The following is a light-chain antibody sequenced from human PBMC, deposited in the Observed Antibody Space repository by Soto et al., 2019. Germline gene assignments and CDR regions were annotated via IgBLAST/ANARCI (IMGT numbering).Light chain of an antibody. CDR2: GNS. Sequence: QSVLTQPPSVSGAPGQRVTISCTGSSTNIGAGYDVHWYQQLPGTSPKLLTYGNSNRLSGVPHRFSGAKSGPSASLAITGLQAEDEADYRCQAYNSSLSGSVFGGGTKITVL. CDR1: STNIGAGYD. J-gene: IGLJ3*02. CDR3: QAYNSSLSGSV. V-gene: IGLV1-40*01.